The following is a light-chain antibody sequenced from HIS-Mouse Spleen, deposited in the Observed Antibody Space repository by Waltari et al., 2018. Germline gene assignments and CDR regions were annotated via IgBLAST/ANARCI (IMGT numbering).Light chain of an antibody. J-gene: IGLJ1*01. CDR1: SSAVGSYNL. V-gene: IGLV2-23*01. CDR3: CSYAGSSTYV. CDR2: EGS. Sequence: QSALTQPASVSGSPGQSITISCTGTSSAVGSYNLVPWYQQHPGKAPKLMIYEGSKRPSGVSNRFSGSKSGKTASLTISGLQAEDEADYYCCSYAGSSTYVFGTGTKVTVL.